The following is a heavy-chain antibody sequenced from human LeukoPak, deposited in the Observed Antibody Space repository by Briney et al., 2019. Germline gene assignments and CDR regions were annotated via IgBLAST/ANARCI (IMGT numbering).Heavy chain of an antibody. J-gene: IGHJ5*02. CDR1: GGSFSGYY. Sequence: SETLSLTCAVYGGSFSGYYWSWIRQPPGKGLEWIGEINHSGSTNYNPSLKSRVTISVDTSKNQFSLKLSSVTAADTAVYYCAKDPEGIAAAGWFDPWGQGTLVTVSS. CDR3: AKDPEGIAAAGWFDP. CDR2: INHSGST. D-gene: IGHD6-13*01. V-gene: IGHV4-34*01.